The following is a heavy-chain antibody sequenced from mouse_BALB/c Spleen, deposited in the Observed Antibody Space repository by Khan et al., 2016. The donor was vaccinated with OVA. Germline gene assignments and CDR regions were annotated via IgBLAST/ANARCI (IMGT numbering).Heavy chain of an antibody. V-gene: IGHV3-2*02. D-gene: IGHD4-1*01. J-gene: IGHJ4*01. Sequence: EVQLQESGPGLVKPSQSLSLTCTVTGYSITRDYAWNWIRQFPGNKLEWMGYISNSGSTTYNPSLKSRISITRDTSKNRFLLQLNSVTTEDTATYYCSSELGRYYAMDYWGQGTSVTVSS. CDR2: ISNSGST. CDR3: SSELGRYYAMDY. CDR1: GYSITRDYA.